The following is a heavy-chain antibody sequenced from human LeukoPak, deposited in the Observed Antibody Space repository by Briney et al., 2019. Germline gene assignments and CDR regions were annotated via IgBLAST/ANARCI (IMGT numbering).Heavy chain of an antibody. CDR3: ASRHCSGGGCYFAGADPFDY. Sequence: GGSLRLSCAASGFTVSSTYMSWVRQAPGKGLEWVSVIYSGGNIYYIDSVKGRFTISRDTSKNTLYLQMDSLRAEDTAVYFCASRHCSGGGCYFAGADPFDYWGQGTLVTVSS. V-gene: IGHV3-53*01. J-gene: IGHJ4*02. CDR1: GFTVSSTY. D-gene: IGHD2-15*01. CDR2: IYSGGNI.